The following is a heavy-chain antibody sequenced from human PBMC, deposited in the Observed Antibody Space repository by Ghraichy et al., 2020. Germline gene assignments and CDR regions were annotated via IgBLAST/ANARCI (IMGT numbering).Heavy chain of an antibody. Sequence: DSVKGRFTISRDNSKNTLYLQMNTLRVEDTAVYYCAKDYYDSSGYYWFDSWSQGTLVTVSS. J-gene: IGHJ5*01. CDR3: AKDYYDSSGYYWFDS. D-gene: IGHD3-22*01. V-gene: IGHV3-30*02.